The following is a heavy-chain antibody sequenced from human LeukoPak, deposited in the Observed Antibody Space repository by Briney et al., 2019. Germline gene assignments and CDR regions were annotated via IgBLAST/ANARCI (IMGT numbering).Heavy chain of an antibody. Sequence: PGRSLRLSCAASGFTFSSYAMHWVRQAPGKGLEGVAVISYDGSNKYYADSVKGRFTISRDNSKNTLYLQMNSLRAEDTAVYYCARDMAPMVRGAASYYFDYWGQGTLVTVSS. CDR2: ISYDGSNK. J-gene: IGHJ4*02. D-gene: IGHD3-10*01. CDR1: GFTFSSYA. CDR3: ARDMAPMVRGAASYYFDY. V-gene: IGHV3-30-3*01.